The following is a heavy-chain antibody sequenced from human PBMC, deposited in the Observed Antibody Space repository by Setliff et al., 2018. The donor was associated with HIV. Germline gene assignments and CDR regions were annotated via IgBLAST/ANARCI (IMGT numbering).Heavy chain of an antibody. CDR3: ARDQGVVTRACWH. V-gene: IGHV1-69*13. CDR2: IIPLFGTE. Sequence: SVKVSCKAYGDTLTNYALSWVRQAPGQGLEWMGGIIPLFGTEDYAQKFQGRVTITADESTNTAYMELRSLTSDDTAVYYCARDQGVVTRACWHWGQGTLVTV. CDR1: GDTLTNYA. J-gene: IGHJ1*01. D-gene: IGHD2-21*02.